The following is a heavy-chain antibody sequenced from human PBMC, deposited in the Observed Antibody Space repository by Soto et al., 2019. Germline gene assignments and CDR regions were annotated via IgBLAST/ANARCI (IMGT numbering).Heavy chain of an antibody. CDR2: ISGSGGST. CDR1: GFTFSSYA. Sequence: GGSLRLSCAASGFTFSSYAMSWVRQAPGKGLEWVSAISGSGGSTYYADSVKGRFTISRDNSKNTLYLQMNSLRAEDTAVYYCAKARIAVAGSLWYYFDYWGQGTLVTVSS. CDR3: AKARIAVAGSLWYYFDY. V-gene: IGHV3-23*01. D-gene: IGHD6-19*01. J-gene: IGHJ4*02.